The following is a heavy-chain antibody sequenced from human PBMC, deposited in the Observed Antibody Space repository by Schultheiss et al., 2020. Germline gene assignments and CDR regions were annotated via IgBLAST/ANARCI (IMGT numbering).Heavy chain of an antibody. V-gene: IGHV1-69*05. CDR2: IIPIFGTA. Sequence: SVKVSCKASGYTFTSYGISWVRQAPGQGLEWMGGIIPIFGTANYAQKFQGRVTITRDTSASTAYMELSSLRSEDTAVYYCARDYGGQSGWFDPWGQGTLVTVSS. D-gene: IGHD4-23*01. J-gene: IGHJ5*02. CDR1: GYTFTSYG. CDR3: ARDYGGQSGWFDP.